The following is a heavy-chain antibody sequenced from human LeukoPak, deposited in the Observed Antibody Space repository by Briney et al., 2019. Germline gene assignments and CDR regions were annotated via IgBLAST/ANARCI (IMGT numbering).Heavy chain of an antibody. D-gene: IGHD5-12*01. CDR1: GFVFSDYP. Sequence: GGSLRLSCSASGFVFSDYPLHWIRQSPGKGPEWVAVISFDGSHQYYADSVKGRFTVSRDTSKNTLFLQMNRLTIEDTAAYYCVVSYSGYVLYYYGMDVWGQGTTVTVSS. J-gene: IGHJ6*02. CDR3: VVSYSGYVLYYYGMDV. CDR2: ISFDGSHQ. V-gene: IGHV3-30*01.